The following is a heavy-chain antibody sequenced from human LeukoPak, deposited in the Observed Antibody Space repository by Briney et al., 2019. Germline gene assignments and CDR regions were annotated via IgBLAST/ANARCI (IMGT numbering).Heavy chain of an antibody. CDR2: ISLSGNTI. D-gene: IGHD3-3*01. Sequence: GGSLRLSCAASGFTFSSYEMYWVRQAPEKGLEWVSYISLSGNTIYYADSVKGRFTISRDNAKNSLYLQMNSLRAEDTAVYYCARVPVSGFLLVSFDVWGQGTMVTVSS. CDR3: ARVPVSGFLLVSFDV. CDR1: GFTFSSYE. J-gene: IGHJ3*01. V-gene: IGHV3-48*03.